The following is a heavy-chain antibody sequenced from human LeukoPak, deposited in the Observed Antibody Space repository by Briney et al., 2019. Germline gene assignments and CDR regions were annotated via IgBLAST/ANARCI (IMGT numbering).Heavy chain of an antibody. D-gene: IGHD6-25*01. CDR3: VREGQHSGYFEN. Sequence: PSETLSLTCSVSGASISDSFWSWVRQPPGKRLGWIGFVSPTGDTQYNPSLESRVSISADTSTNQFSLSLRSVTAADTAMYYCVREGQHSGYFENWGQGSLVTVSS. J-gene: IGHJ4*02. CDR1: GASISDSF. CDR2: VSPTGDT. V-gene: IGHV4-59*01.